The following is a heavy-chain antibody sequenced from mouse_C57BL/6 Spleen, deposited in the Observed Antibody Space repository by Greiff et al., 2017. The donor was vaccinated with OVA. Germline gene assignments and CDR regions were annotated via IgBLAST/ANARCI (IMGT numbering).Heavy chain of an antibody. D-gene: IGHD1-1*01. CDR2: IYPSDSET. CDR3: ARGLYYYSSTYYFDY. V-gene: IGHV1-61*01. CDR1: GYTFTSYW. Sequence: VQLQQPGAELVRPGSSVKLSCKASGYTFTSYWMDWVKQRPGQGLEWIGNIYPSDSETHYNQKFKDKATLTVDKSSSTAYMQLSSLTSEDSAVYYCARGLYYYSSTYYFDYWGQGTTLTVSS. J-gene: IGHJ2*01.